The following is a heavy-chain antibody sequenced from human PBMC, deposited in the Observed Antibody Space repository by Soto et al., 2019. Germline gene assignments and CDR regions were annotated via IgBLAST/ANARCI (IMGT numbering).Heavy chain of an antibody. Sequence: VQLVESGGGVVQPGRSLRLSCAASGFTFSDYAMHWVRQAPGKGLEWVAVVSHDGRNTHYADFVKGRFTISRDSSKNTVSLEMTSLGAEDTAVYYCAKGGRQWLVTSDFNYWGQGALVTVSS. V-gene: IGHV3-30*18. D-gene: IGHD6-19*01. CDR3: AKGGRQWLVTSDFNY. CDR2: VSHDGRNT. CDR1: GFTFSDYA. J-gene: IGHJ4*02.